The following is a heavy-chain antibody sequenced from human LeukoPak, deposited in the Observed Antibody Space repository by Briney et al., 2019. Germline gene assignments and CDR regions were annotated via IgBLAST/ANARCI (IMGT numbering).Heavy chain of an antibody. CDR1: GFTFSSYW. V-gene: IGHV3-7*01. J-gene: IGHJ4*02. CDR3: ARVRDVVVPAFFDY. CDR2: IKQDGSEE. D-gene: IGHD2-2*01. Sequence: GGSLRLSCAASGFTFSSYWMSWVRQAPGKGLGWVANIKQDGSEEYYVDSVKGRFTISRDNAKNSLYLQMNSLRAEDTAVYYCARVRDVVVPAFFDYWGQGTLVTVSS.